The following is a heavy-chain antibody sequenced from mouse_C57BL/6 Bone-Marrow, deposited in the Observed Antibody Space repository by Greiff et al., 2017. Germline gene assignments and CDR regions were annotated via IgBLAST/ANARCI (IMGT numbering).Heavy chain of an antibody. CDR3: ASLDGPTGAY. J-gene: IGHJ3*01. D-gene: IGHD2-3*01. CDR2: ISNGGGST. Sequence: EVKLVESGGGLVQPGGSLKLSCAASGFTFSDYYMYWVRQTPEKRLEWVAYISNGGGSTYYPDTVKGRFTISRDNAKNTLYLQMSRLKSEDTAMYYCASLDGPTGAYWGQGTLVTVSA. V-gene: IGHV5-12*01. CDR1: GFTFSDYY.